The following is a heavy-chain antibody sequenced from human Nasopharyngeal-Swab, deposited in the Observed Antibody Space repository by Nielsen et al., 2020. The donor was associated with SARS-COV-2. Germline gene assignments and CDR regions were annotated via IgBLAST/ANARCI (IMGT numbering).Heavy chain of an antibody. Sequence: GESLKISCAASGFTFNEYNMNWVRQVPGKGLEWVSTISSVSKYIFDADSVRGRFTISRDSAKSSLYLQMNSLRAEDTAVYYCARGRGSSPPRYFDYWGQGILVTVSS. CDR1: GFTFNEYN. CDR3: ARGRGSSPPRYFDY. V-gene: IGHV3-21*06. CDR2: ISSVSKYI. D-gene: IGHD3-10*01. J-gene: IGHJ4*02.